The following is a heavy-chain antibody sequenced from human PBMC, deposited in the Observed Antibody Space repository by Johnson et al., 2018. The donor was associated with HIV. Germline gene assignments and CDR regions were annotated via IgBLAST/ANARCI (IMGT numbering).Heavy chain of an antibody. V-gene: IGHV3-66*02. J-gene: IGHJ3*02. CDR3: ASGVTARAPLLI. Sequence: VQLVESGGGLVQPGGSLTLSCAVSGFTVSSNYMSWVRQAPGQGLEWVSVIYSGGSTYYADSVKGRFTISRDNSRNTVFLQMIILRPKDTAMYYCASGVTARAPLLIWGQGTMVTVSS. D-gene: IGHD6-6*01. CDR1: GFTVSSNY. CDR2: IYSGGST.